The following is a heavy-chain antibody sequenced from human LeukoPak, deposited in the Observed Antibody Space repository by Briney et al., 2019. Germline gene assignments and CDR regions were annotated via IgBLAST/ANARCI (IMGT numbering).Heavy chain of an antibody. CDR3: AADAEFDITASFDF. V-gene: IGHV3-21*01. CDR2: ISRGSSRR. Sequence: GGSLRLSCAASAFPFSTYSMNWVRQAPGKGLEWVSSISRGSSRRHYADSAKGRFTISRDNAKNSLYLQMNSLRAEDTAVYYCAADAEFDITASFDFWGQGTLVTVSS. D-gene: IGHD3-10*01. J-gene: IGHJ4*02. CDR1: AFPFSTYS.